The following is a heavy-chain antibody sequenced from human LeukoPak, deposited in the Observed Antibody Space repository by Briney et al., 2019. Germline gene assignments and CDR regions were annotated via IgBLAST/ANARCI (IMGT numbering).Heavy chain of an antibody. CDR3: AREGYYDSSGYFY. CDR1: GFTFSSYS. Sequence: GGSLRLSCAASGFTFSSYSMNWVRQAPGKGLEWVSSISSSSSYIYYADSVKGRFTTSRDNAKNSLYLQMNSLRAEDTAVYYCAREGYYDSSGYFYWGQGTLVTVSS. D-gene: IGHD3-22*01. J-gene: IGHJ4*02. V-gene: IGHV3-21*01. CDR2: ISSSSSYI.